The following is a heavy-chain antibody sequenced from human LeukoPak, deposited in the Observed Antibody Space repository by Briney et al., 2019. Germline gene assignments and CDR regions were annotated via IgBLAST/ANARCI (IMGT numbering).Heavy chain of an antibody. CDR1: GGSISSYY. CDR3: ARGRSSSWYFPDAFGI. D-gene: IGHD6-13*01. Sequence: TPSETLSLTCTVSGGSISSYYWSWIRQPPGKGLEWIGYIYYSGSTNYNPSLKSRVTISVDTSKNQFSLKLSSVTAADTAVYYCARGRSSSWYFPDAFGIWGQGTMVTVSS. V-gene: IGHV4-59*01. CDR2: IYYSGST. J-gene: IGHJ3*02.